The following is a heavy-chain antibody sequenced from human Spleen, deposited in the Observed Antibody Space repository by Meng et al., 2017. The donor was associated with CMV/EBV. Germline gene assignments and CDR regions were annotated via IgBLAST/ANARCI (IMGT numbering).Heavy chain of an antibody. V-gene: IGHV3-7*01. D-gene: IGHD1-7*01. CDR1: GFTFTTFW. CDR3: AKGLVDWNYDPFELIDY. J-gene: IGHJ4*02. CDR2: VKEDGSGQ. Sequence: GGSLRLSCAASGFTFTTFWMTWVRQAPGKGLQWVANVKEDGSGQWYVDSVKGRFTISRDNAKQSVYLQMDSLRVEDTAVYYCAKGLVDWNYDPFELIDYWGQGTLVTVSS.